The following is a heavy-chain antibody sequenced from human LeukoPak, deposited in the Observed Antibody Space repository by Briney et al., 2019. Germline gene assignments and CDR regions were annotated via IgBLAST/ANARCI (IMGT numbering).Heavy chain of an antibody. CDR1: GGSISSYY. CDR2: IYTSGST. CDR3: ARDLGWELPDAFDI. Sequence: SETLSLTCTVSGGSISSYYWSWIRQPAGKGLEWIGRIYTSGSTNYNPYLKSRVTMSVDTSKNQFSLKLSSVTAADTAVYYCARDLGWELPDAFDIWGQGTMVTVSS. V-gene: IGHV4-4*07. J-gene: IGHJ3*02. D-gene: IGHD1-26*01.